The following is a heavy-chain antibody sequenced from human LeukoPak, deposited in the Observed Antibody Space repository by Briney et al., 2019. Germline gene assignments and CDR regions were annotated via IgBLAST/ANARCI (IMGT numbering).Heavy chain of an antibody. D-gene: IGHD3-22*01. J-gene: IGHJ4*02. CDR3: ARSRGVDYYDSSGYSRPFDY. CDR2: IYHSGST. V-gene: IGHV4-4*02. CDR1: GGSISSSNW. Sequence: GTLSLTCAVSGGSISSSNWWSWLRQPPGKGLEWIGEIYHSGSTNYNPSLKSRVTISVDKSKNQFSLKLSSVTAADTAVYYCARSRGVDYYDSSGYSRPFDYWGQGTLVTVSS.